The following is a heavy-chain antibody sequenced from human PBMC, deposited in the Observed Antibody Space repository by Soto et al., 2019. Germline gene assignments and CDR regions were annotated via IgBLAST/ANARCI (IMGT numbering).Heavy chain of an antibody. D-gene: IGHD2-21*01. CDR2: TIPIFGTA. J-gene: IGHJ6*02. V-gene: IGHV1-69*01. CDR3: AREHSDYYYYGMDV. Sequence: QVQLVQSGAEVKKPGSSVKVSCKASGGTFSGYAISGVQRAPGQGLKWMGGTIPIFGTANYAQKFQGRVTITADESTSTAYMELSSLRSEDTAVYYCAREHSDYYYYGMDVWGQGTTVTVSS. CDR1: GGTFSGYA.